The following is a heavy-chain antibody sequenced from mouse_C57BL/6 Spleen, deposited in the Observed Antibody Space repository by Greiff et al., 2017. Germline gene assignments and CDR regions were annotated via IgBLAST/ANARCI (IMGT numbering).Heavy chain of an antibody. J-gene: IGHJ2*01. Sequence: QVQLKQPGAELVKPGASVKVSCKASGYTFTSYWMHWVKQRPGQGLEWIGRIHPSDSDTNYNQQFKGKATLTVDKSSSTAYMQLSSLTSEDSAVYYLALAPTMVTTLFDYWGQGTTLTVSS. V-gene: IGHV1-74*01. CDR1: GYTFTSYW. CDR3: ALAPTMVTTLFDY. CDR2: IHPSDSDT. D-gene: IGHD2-9*01.